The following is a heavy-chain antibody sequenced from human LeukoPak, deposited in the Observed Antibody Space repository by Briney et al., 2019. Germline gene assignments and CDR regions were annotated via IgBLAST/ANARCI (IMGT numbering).Heavy chain of an antibody. V-gene: IGHV3-7*01. D-gene: IGHD1-7*01. CDR2: IKQDGSEE. J-gene: IGHJ4*02. CDR3: GTSRTLDY. Sequence: GGSLRLPCVASGFTFTSYWMSWVRQAPGKGLEWVAKIKQDGSEENYVDSVKGRFTVSRDNAQNSLYLQMSSLRVEDTAVYYCGTSRTLDYWGQGTLVTVSS. CDR1: GFTFTSYW.